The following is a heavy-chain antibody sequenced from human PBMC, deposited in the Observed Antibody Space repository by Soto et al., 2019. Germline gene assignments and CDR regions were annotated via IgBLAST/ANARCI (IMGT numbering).Heavy chain of an antibody. CDR1: GGSISSYY. CDR2: IYYSGST. V-gene: IGHV4-59*01. Sequence: PSETLSLTCTVSGGSISSYYWSWIRQPPGKGLEWIGYIYYSGSTNYNPSLKSRVTISVDTSKNQFSLKLSSVTAADTAVYYCARSLSSYYYYYGMDVWGQGTTVTVSS. CDR3: ARSLSSYYYYYGMDV. J-gene: IGHJ6*02.